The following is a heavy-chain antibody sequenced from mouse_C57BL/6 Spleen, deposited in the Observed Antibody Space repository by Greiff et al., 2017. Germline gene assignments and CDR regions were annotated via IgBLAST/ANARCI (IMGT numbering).Heavy chain of an antibody. CDR2: IHPNSGST. J-gene: IGHJ1*03. V-gene: IGHV1-64*01. D-gene: IGHD1-2*01. CDR3: ARSAIWYFAV. Sequence: QVQLQQPGAELVKPGASVTLSCKASGYTFTSYWMHWVKQRPGQGLEWIGMIHPNSGSTNYNEKFKSKATLTVDKSSSTAYMQLSSLTSEDSAVYYCARSAIWYFAVWGTGTTVTVSS. CDR1: GYTFTSYW.